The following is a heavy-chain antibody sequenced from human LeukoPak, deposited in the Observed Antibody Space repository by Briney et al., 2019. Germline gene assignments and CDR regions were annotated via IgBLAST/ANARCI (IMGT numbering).Heavy chain of an antibody. CDR2: IYYSGST. CDR1: GGSISSGGYY. J-gene: IGHJ4*02. V-gene: IGHV4-31*03. CDR3: ARGGYYMFDY. Sequence: SETLSLTCTVSGGSISSGGYYWSWIRQHPGKGLEWIGYIYYSGSTYYNPSLKSRVTISVDTSKNQFSLKLSSVTAADTAVYYCARGGYYMFDYWGQGTLVTVSS. D-gene: IGHD3-3*01.